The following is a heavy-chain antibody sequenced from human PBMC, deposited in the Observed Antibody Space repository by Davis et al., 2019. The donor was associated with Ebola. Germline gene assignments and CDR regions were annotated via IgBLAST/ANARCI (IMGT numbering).Heavy chain of an antibody. V-gene: IGHV1-2*06. Sequence: ASVKVSCKASGYTFSGNYIQWVRQAPGQGLEWMGRINPNSCGTNYAQKFQGRVTMTRDTSTSTAYMEINRLSSDDTAVYFCARGGITMTVVPRDYYYGLDVWGQGTTVTVSS. J-gene: IGHJ6*02. D-gene: IGHD3-22*01. CDR3: ARGGITMTVVPRDYYYGLDV. CDR2: INPNSCGT. CDR1: GYTFSGNY.